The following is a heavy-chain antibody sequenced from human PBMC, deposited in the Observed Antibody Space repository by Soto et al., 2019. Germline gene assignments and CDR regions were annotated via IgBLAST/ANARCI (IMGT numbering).Heavy chain of an antibody. V-gene: IGHV3-23*01. CDR2: SGSGYSI. D-gene: IGHD6-13*01. J-gene: IGHJ4*02. CDR3: AKGRGSSWSVVFFDY. CDR1: GFSVGSYG. Sequence: PGGSLRLSCAASGFSVGSYGMSWVRQAPGKGLECVSSSGSGYSIYYADSVKGRFTISRDNSKNTLFLQMNSLRVEDTAVYYCAKGRGSSWSVVFFDYWGQGALVTVSS.